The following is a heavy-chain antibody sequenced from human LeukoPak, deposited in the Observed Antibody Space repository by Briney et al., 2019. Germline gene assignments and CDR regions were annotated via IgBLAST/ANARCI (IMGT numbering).Heavy chain of an antibody. Sequence: ASVKVSCKASGYTFTGYYMHWVRQAPGQGLEWMGWINPNSGGTNYAQKFQGRVTMTRDTSISTAYMELSRLRSDDTAVYYCARDRVLTAKRMVRGEPGYWGQGTLVTVSS. CDR1: GYTFTGYY. J-gene: IGHJ4*02. CDR3: ARDRVLTAKRMVRGEPGY. CDR2: INPNSGGT. V-gene: IGHV1-2*02. D-gene: IGHD3-10*01.